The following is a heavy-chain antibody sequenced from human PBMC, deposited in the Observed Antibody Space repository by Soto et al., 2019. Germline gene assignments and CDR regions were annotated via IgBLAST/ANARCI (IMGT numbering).Heavy chain of an antibody. CDR3: ARDWGTYYDFWSGSAMDV. CDR2: IIPIFGTA. D-gene: IGHD3-3*01. CDR1: GYSFTTYW. V-gene: IGHV1-69*06. J-gene: IGHJ6*02. Sequence: KISCKGSGYSFTTYWIAWVRQAPGQGLEWMGGIIPIFGTANYAQKFQGRATITADKSTSTAYMELSSLRSEDTAVYYCARDWGTYYDFWSGSAMDVWGQGTTVTVSS.